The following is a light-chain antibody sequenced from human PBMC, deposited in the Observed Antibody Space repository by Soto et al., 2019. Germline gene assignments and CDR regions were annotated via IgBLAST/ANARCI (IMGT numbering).Light chain of an antibody. CDR3: NSYTTTSTYV. CDR1: SSDVGGYNY. V-gene: IGLV2-14*01. CDR2: EVS. J-gene: IGLJ1*01. Sequence: QSVLTQPASVSGSPGQSITISCTGTSSDVGGYNYVSWYQHHPGKAPKLMIYEVSNRPSGVSNRFSGSKSGYTASLTISGLQAEDEADYYCNSYTTTSTYVFGTGTKVTAL.